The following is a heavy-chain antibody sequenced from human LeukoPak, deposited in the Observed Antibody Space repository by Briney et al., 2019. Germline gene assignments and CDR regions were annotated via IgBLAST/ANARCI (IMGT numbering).Heavy chain of an antibody. V-gene: IGHV1-46*01. J-gene: IGHJ4*02. CDR2: INPSRGST. CDR3: ARGYSSGFGN. CDR1: GYSFTSHY. Sequence: VASVKGSCKASGYSFTSHYIHWVRQAPGQGLEWMGIINPSRGSTSYAQKFQGRVTVTRDTSTSTVYMDLSSLGSEDTAVYYCARGYSSGFGNWGQGTLVTVSS. D-gene: IGHD6-19*01.